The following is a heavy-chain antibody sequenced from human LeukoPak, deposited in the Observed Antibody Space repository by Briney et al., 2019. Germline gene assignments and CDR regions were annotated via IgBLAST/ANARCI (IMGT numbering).Heavy chain of an antibody. V-gene: IGHV4-61*02. Sequence: SQTLSLTCTVSGGSISSGSYYWSWIRQPAGKGLEWIGRIYTSGSTNYNPSLKSRVTISVDTSKNQFSLKLSSVTAADTALYYCAGKDYYGSGSYFYWGQGTLVTVSS. CDR3: AGKDYYGSGSYFY. CDR1: GGSISSGSYY. J-gene: IGHJ4*02. CDR2: IYTSGST. D-gene: IGHD3-10*01.